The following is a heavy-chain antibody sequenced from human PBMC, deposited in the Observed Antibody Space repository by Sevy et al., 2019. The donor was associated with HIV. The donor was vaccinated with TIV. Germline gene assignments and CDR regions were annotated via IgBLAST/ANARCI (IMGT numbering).Heavy chain of an antibody. CDR3: AKGGRSYGDSYFDH. V-gene: IGHV3-23*01. J-gene: IGHJ4*02. D-gene: IGHD5-18*01. Sequence: GGSLRLSCAASGFTFSISAMTWVRQAPGKGLEWVSVISGSGNSAYYADSVKGRFTISRDNSKNTLSLQMNSLRAGDTAVYYCAKGGRSYGDSYFDHWGQGTLVTVSS. CDR2: ISGSGNSA. CDR1: GFTFSISA.